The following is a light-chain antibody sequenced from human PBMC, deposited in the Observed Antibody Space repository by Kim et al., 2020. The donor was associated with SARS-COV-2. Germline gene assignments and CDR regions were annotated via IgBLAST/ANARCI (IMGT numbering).Light chain of an antibody. CDR3: QSYDSSLSASV. Sequence: KVTIPCTGSYSNLGESYDVHWYQHLPGTAPKLLIYGNNHRPSGVPDRFSGSKSGTSASLAITGLQAEDEADYYCQSYDSSLSASVFGTGTKVTVL. J-gene: IGLJ1*01. CDR1: YSNLGESYD. V-gene: IGLV1-40*01. CDR2: GNN.